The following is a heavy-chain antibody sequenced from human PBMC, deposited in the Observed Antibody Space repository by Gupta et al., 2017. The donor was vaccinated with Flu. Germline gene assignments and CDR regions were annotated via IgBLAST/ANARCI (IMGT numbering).Heavy chain of an antibody. CDR1: GDSFDSGGFY. CDR2: IYYSGTT. D-gene: IGHD3-3*02. V-gene: IGHV4-31*03. J-gene: IGHJ4*02. CDR3: ARVLHFGNFDY. Sequence: QVLLQEAGAGPVTPSQSLSLTCTVPGDSFDSGGFYWSLIRQRPGKGLEWIGYIYYSGTTYSNPSLESRVRISVDTSKNQFSLKLNSVTAADTAVYFCARVLHFGNFDYWGRGTLVTVSS.